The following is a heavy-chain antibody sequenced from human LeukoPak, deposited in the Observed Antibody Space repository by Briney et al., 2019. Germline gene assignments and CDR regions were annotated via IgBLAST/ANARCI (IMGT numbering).Heavy chain of an antibody. CDR3: ARGALVAYYYDSSAQWGAFDI. CDR2: IWYDGINK. V-gene: IGHV3-33*01. Sequence: GGSLRLSCAASGFTFSSYGMHWVRQAPGKGLEWVAVIWYDGINKHYADSVKGRFTISRDNSKNTLYLQMNSLRAEDTAVYYCARGALVAYYYDSSAQWGAFDIWGQGTMVTVSS. D-gene: IGHD3-22*01. J-gene: IGHJ3*02. CDR1: GFTFSSYG.